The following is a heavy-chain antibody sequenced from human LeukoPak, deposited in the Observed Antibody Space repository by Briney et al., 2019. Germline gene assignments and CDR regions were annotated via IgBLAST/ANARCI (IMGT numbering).Heavy chain of an antibody. V-gene: IGHV3-23*01. J-gene: IGHJ4*02. CDR2: SSGPSART. CDR1: GFPFTTYA. CDR3: ARGSGFVLDFDY. Sequence: GGSLRLSCAASGFPFTTYAMSWVRQAPGKGLEWVSGSSGPSARTYYADSVKDRFTISRDISKNILYLQMNSLRVDDAAVYFCARGSGFVLDFDYWGQGALVTVSS. D-gene: IGHD3-22*01.